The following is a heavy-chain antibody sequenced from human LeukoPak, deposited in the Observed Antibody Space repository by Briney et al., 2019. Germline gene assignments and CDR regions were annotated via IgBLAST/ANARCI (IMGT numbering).Heavy chain of an antibody. CDR1: GVAISSNW. D-gene: IGHD4-17*01. J-gene: IGHJ4*02. CDR3: ARDLSSGYGDYVFDY. V-gene: IGHV3-7*01. Sequence: EGALGLSCAAPGVAISSNWRSWVRQYPRKGLEWVANIKQDGSEKYYVDSVKGRFTISRDNAKNSLYLQMNSLRAEDTAVYYCARDLSSGYGDYVFDYWGQGTLVTVSS. CDR2: IKQDGSEK.